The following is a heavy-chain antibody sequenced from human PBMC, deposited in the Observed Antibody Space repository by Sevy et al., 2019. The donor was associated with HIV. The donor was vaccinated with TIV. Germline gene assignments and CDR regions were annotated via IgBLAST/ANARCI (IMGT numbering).Heavy chain of an antibody. CDR1: GFTFSTYA. D-gene: IGHD3-3*01. CDR2: ISGSGGST. CDR3: ARRPDLGVLIPKGVLDV. J-gene: IGHJ6*02. Sequence: GGSLRLSCEASGFTFSTYAMSWVRQAPGKGLQWVSVISGSGGSTYYADSVKGRFTISRDNAKNTMYLQMNSLRAEDTAVYYCARRPDLGVLIPKGVLDVWGLGTTVTVSS. V-gene: IGHV3-23*01.